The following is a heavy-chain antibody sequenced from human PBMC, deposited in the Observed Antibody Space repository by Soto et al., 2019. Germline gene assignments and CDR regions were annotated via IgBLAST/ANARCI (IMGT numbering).Heavy chain of an antibody. J-gene: IGHJ4*02. CDR3: AKDRPAAIAVAGHFDY. Sequence: EVQLVESGGGLVQPGRSLRLSCAASGFTFDDYAMHWVRQAPGKGLEWVSGISWNSGSIGYADSVKGRFTISRDNAKNSLYRQMNSLRAEDTALYYCAKDRPAAIAVAGHFDYWGQGTLVTVSS. D-gene: IGHD6-19*01. V-gene: IGHV3-9*01. CDR2: ISWNSGSI. CDR1: GFTFDDYA.